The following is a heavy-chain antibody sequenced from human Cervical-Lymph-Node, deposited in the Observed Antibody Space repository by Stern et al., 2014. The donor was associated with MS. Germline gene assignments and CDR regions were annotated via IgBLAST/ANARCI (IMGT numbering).Heavy chain of an antibody. V-gene: IGHV4-30-4*01. CDR2: MYYSGRN. D-gene: IGHD4-17*01. CDR1: GDSINSGDFH. Sequence: QVQLQESGPGLVKPSETLSLTCTVSGDSINSGDFHWSWVRQSPGKGLEWIGYMYYSGRNYNNPSLKSRVTMSIDTSTNQFSLNLTSVTAADTALYFCDRMKTGLRENRGFDFWGQGTQVTVSS. J-gene: IGHJ4*02. CDR3: DRMKTGLRENRGFDF.